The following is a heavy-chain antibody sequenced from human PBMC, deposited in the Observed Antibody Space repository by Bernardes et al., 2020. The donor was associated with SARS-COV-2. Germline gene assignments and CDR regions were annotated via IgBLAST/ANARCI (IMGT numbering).Heavy chain of an antibody. J-gene: IGHJ4*02. V-gene: IGHV1-2*02. CDR3: ARTRTRISTTSIPVDY. Sequence: ASVKVSCKASGYTFTGYFIHWVRQAPGQRLEWMGWINPNTGGTNYIQKFQGRVTMTRDTSITTAYMELSRLGSDDTAIYYCARTRTRISTTSIPVDYWGQGTQGTGSS. CDR2: INPNTGGT. CDR1: GYTFTGYF. D-gene: IGHD1-1*01.